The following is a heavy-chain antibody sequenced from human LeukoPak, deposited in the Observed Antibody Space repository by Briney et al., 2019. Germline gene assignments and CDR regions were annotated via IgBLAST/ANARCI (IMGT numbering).Heavy chain of an antibody. V-gene: IGHV3-48*02. D-gene: IGHD4-17*01. J-gene: IGHJ4*02. CDR1: GFTFSSYN. CDR3: ARGKIGYYYGDYDGY. CDR2: ISTISSTK. Sequence: GGSLRLSCAASGFTFSSYNMNWVRQAPGKGLEWVSYISTISSTKYYADSVKGRFTISRDNAKNSLYLQMNRLRDEDTGVYYCARGKIGYYYGDYDGYWGQGTLVTVSS.